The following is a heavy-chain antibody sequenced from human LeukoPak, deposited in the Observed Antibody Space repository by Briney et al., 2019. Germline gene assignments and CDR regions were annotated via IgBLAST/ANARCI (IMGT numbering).Heavy chain of an antibody. V-gene: IGHV4-30-2*01. Sequence: TSQTLSLTCAVSGGSISSGGYSWSWIRQPPGKGLEWIGYIYHSGSTYYNPSLKSRVTISVDRSKNQFSLKLSSVTAADTAVYYCARALVGNYYDSSGYYAFDIWGQGTMATVSS. D-gene: IGHD3-22*01. CDR3: ARALVGNYYDSSGYYAFDI. CDR1: GGSISSGGYS. CDR2: IYHSGST. J-gene: IGHJ3*02.